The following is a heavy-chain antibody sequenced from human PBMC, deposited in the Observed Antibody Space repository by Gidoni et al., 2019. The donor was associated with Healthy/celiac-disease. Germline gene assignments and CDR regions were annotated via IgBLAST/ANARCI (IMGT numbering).Heavy chain of an antibody. J-gene: IGHJ2*01. Sequence: QVQLQESGPGLVKPSQTLSLTCTVPGGSISSGGYYWSWIRQHPGKGLEWIGYIYYSGSTYYNPSLKSRVTISVDTSKNQFSLKLSSVTAADTAVYYCARVSSTLNERKYFDLWGRGTLVTVSS. CDR1: GGSISSGGYY. V-gene: IGHV4-31*03. CDR3: ARVSSTLNERKYFDL. CDR2: IYYSGST. D-gene: IGHD2-2*01.